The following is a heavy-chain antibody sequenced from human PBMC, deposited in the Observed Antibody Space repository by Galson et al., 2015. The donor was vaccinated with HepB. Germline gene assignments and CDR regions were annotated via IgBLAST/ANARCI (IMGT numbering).Heavy chain of an antibody. CDR3: TTAPYYYDSSGYGGYYYYYGMDV. Sequence: SLRLSCAASGFTFSNAWMSWVRQAPGKGLGWVGRIKSKTDGGTTDYAAPVKGRFTISRDDSKNTLYLQMNSLKTEDTAVYYCTTAPYYYDSSGYGGYYYYYGMDVWGQGTTVTVSS. CDR2: IKSKTDGGTT. V-gene: IGHV3-15*01. D-gene: IGHD3-22*01. CDR1: GFTFSNAW. J-gene: IGHJ6*02.